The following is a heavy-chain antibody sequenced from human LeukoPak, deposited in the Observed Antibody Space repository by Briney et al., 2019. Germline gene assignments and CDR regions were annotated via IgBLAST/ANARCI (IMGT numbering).Heavy chain of an antibody. CDR2: ISAYNGNT. J-gene: IGHJ4*02. V-gene: IGHV1-18*04. CDR3: ARMGYGSGSHYFDY. CDR1: GYTFTSYG. Sequence: ASVKVCCKASGYTFTSYGISWVRQAPGQGLEWMGWISAYNGNTNYAQKLQGRVTMTTDTSTSTAYMELRSLRSDDTAVYYCARMGYGSGSHYFDYWGQGTLVTASS. D-gene: IGHD3-10*01.